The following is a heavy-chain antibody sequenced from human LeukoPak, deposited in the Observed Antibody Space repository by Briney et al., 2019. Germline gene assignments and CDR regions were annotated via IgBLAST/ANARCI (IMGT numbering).Heavy chain of an antibody. V-gene: IGHV4-39*07. CDR1: GGSISTRSYN. CDR3: ARDGYNTPGY. J-gene: IGHJ4*02. CDR2: IYYSGST. D-gene: IGHD5-24*01. Sequence: SETLSLTCTVSGGSISTRSYNWGWIRQPPGKGLEWIGSIYYSGSTYYNPSLKSRVTISVDTSKNQFSLKLSSVTAADTAVYYCARDGYNTPGYWGQGTLVTVSS.